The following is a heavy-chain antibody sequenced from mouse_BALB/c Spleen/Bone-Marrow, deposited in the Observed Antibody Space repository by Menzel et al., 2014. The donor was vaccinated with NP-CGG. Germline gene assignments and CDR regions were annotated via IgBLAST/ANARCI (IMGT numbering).Heavy chain of an antibody. V-gene: IGHV7-3*02. CDR3: ARDKGRVFFDY. Sequence: EVKLVESGGGLVQPGGSLRLSCATSGFTFTDYYMNWVRQPPGKALEWLGFIRNKANGYTTEYSASVKSRFTISRDNSQNILYLQMSTLRVDDSATYYCARDKGRVFFDYWGQGTTLTVSS. J-gene: IGHJ2*01. CDR1: GFTFTDYY. CDR2: IRNKANGYTT.